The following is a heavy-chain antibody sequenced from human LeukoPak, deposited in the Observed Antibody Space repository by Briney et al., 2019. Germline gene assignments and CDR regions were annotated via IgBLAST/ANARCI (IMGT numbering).Heavy chain of an antibody. CDR3: AKDNGDYGDYFADY. CDR2: ISYDGSNK. J-gene: IGHJ4*02. CDR1: GFTFSSYG. V-gene: IGHV3-30*18. Sequence: PGGSLRLSCAASGFTFSSYGMHRVRQAPGKGLEWVAVISYDGSNKYYADSVKGRFTISRDNSKNTLYLQMNSLRAEDTAVYYCAKDNGDYGDYFADYWGQGTLVTVSS. D-gene: IGHD4-17*01.